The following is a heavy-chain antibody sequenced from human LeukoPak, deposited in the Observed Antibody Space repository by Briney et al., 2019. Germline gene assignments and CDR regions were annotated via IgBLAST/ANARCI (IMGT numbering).Heavy chain of an antibody. CDR1: GFSLSTRGVG. D-gene: IGHD3-10*01. V-gene: IGHV2-5*02. CDR2: IYWDDDK. Sequence: SGPTLVNPTQTLTLTCTFSGFSLSTRGVGVGWIRQPPGKALEWLALIYWDDDKRYSPSLKSRLTITKDTSKNQVVLTMTNMDPVDTATYYCAHGLLWFGEDSIYGMDVWGQGTTVTVYS. CDR3: AHGLLWFGEDSIYGMDV. J-gene: IGHJ6*02.